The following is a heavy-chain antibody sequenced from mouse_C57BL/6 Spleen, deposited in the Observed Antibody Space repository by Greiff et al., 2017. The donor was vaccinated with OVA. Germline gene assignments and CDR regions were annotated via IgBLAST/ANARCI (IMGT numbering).Heavy chain of an antibody. V-gene: IGHV5-9-1*02. J-gene: IGHJ4*01. CDR1: GFTFSSYA. CDR2: ISSGGDYI. D-gene: IGHD2-5*01. Sequence: EVHLVESGEGLVKPGGSLNLSCAASGFTFSSYAMSWVRQTPEKRLEWVAYISSGGDYIYYADTVKGRFTISRDNARNTLYLQMSSLKSEDTAMYYCTRDQDYYSNYDYAMDYWGQGTSVTVSS. CDR3: TRDQDYYSNYDYAMDY.